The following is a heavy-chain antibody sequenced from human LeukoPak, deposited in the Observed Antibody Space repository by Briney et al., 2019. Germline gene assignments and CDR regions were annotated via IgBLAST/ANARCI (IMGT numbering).Heavy chain of an antibody. J-gene: IGHJ4*02. CDR1: GFTFDDYA. D-gene: IGHD1-26*01. V-gene: IGHV3-9*01. CDR3: ARSRFIVGATGY. CDR2: ISWNSGSI. Sequence: GGSLRLSCAASGFTFDDYAMHWVRQAPGKGLEWVSGISWNSGSIGYADSVKGRFTISRDNSKNTLYLQMNSLRAEDTAVYYCARSRFIVGATGYWGQGTLVTVSS.